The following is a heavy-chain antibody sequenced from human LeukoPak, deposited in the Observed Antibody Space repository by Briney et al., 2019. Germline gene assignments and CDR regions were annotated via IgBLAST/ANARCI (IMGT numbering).Heavy chain of an antibody. CDR3: VFCSGGNCY. CDR2: ISGSGGST. J-gene: IGHJ4*02. Sequence: PGGSLRLSCAASGFTFSSYAMSWVRQAPGKGLEWVSAISGSGGSTYYADSVKGRFTISRDNSKNTLYLQMNSLRADDTALYYCVFCSGGNCYWGQGTLVTVSS. CDR1: GFTFSSYA. D-gene: IGHD2-15*01. V-gene: IGHV3-23*01.